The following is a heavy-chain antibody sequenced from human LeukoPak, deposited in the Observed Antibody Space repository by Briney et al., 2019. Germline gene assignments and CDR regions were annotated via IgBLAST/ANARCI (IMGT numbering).Heavy chain of an antibody. J-gene: IGHJ4*02. V-gene: IGHV3-7*01. D-gene: IGHD1-14*01. Sequence: GGSLRLSCAASGFTFSGHLMSWVRQAPGKGLEWVANINQGGSDKYYVDSVKGRFTISRDNANNLLYLQMNSLRGEDTAVYYCTRDRSRAEGDWGQGTLVTVSS. CDR1: GFTFSGHL. CDR3: TRDRSRAEGD. CDR2: INQGGSDK.